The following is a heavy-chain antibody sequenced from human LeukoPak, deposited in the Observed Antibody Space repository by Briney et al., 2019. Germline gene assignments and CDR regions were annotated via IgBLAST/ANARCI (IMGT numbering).Heavy chain of an antibody. Sequence: SETLSLTCTVSGGSVSSTTYYWSWIRQPPGKGLEWIASINYSGSTYYNPSLKSRVTISVDRSENQFSLKLSSVTAADTAVYYYARYVVYGSGKYYFDYWGQGTLVTVSS. J-gene: IGHJ4*02. CDR2: INYSGST. D-gene: IGHD3-10*01. V-gene: IGHV4-39*01. CDR3: ARYVVYGSGKYYFDY. CDR1: GGSVSSTTYY.